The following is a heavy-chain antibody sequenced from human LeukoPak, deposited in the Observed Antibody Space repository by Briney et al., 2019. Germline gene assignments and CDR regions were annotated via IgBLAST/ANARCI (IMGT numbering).Heavy chain of an antibody. V-gene: IGHV1-69*13. D-gene: IGHD3-3*01. J-gene: IGHJ6*02. CDR2: IIPTFGTA. Sequence: SVKVSCKASGGTFSSYAISWVRQAPGQGLEWMGGIIPTFGTANYAQKFQGRVTISADESTSTAYMELSSLRSEDTAVYYCARPEAIFGVHYGMDVWGQGTTVTVSS. CDR3: ARPEAIFGVHYGMDV. CDR1: GGTFSSYA.